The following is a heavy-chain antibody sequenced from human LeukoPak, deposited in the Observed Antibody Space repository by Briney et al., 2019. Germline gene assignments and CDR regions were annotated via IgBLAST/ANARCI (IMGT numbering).Heavy chain of an antibody. CDR2: IYYSGST. V-gene: IGHV4-31*03. Sequence: PSETLSLTCTVSGGSISSGGYYWSWIRQHPGKGLEWIGYIYYSGSTYYNPSLKSRVTISVDTSKNQFSLKLSSVTAADTAVYYCARLGSSGWEPTSDYWGQGTLVTVSS. D-gene: IGHD6-19*01. CDR3: ARLGSSGWEPTSDY. CDR1: GGSISSGGYY. J-gene: IGHJ4*02.